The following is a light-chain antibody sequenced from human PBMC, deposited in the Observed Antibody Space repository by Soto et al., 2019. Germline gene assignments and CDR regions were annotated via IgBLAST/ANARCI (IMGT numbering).Light chain of an antibody. CDR3: QEYKSVPWA. J-gene: IGKJ1*01. Sequence: DIQMTQSPSSLSASVGDRVTIPCRASQDISIYLAWYQQKPGKVPNLLIHGAYTLQSGVPSRFSGSGSGTDFTLTISSLQPEDGATYYCQEYKSVPWAFGQGTKVEIK. CDR1: QDISIY. V-gene: IGKV1-27*01. CDR2: GAY.